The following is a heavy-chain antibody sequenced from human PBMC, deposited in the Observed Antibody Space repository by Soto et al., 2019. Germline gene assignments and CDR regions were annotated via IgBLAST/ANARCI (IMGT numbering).Heavy chain of an antibody. CDR1: GGTFSSYA. CDR2: IIPIFGTA. CDR3: ARAGQWLATYYFDY. V-gene: IGHV1-69*13. Sequence: SVKVSCKASGGTFSSYAISWVRQAPGQGLEWMGGIIPIFGTANYAQKFQGRVMITADESTSTAYMELSSLRSEDTAGYYCARAGQWLATYYFDYWGQGTLVTVSS. J-gene: IGHJ4*02. D-gene: IGHD6-19*01.